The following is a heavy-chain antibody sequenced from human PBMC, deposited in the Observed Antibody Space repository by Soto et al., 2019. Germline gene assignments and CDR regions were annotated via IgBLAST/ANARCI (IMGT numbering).Heavy chain of an antibody. CDR3: ARRGSDGGTGFDP. Sequence: LSLTCTVSGGSISSSSYYWGWIRQPPGKGLEWIGSIYYSGSTYYNPSLKSRVTISVDTSKNQFSLKLSSVTAADTAVYYCARRGSDGGTGFDPWGQGTLVTVSS. J-gene: IGHJ5*02. CDR1: GGSISSSSYY. D-gene: IGHD3-16*01. V-gene: IGHV4-39*01. CDR2: IYYSGST.